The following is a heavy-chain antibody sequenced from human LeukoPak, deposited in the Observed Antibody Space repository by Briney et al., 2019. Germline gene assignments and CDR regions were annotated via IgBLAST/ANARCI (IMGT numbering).Heavy chain of an antibody. CDR1: GGSISSYY. Sequence: SETLSLTCTVSGGSISSYYWTWIRQPAGKGLGWIGRIYTIGGTNYNPSLKSRVTMSVDTSNNQFPLNLSSVTAADTAVYYCARQIIAAGKNYFGMDVWGQGTTVTVSS. CDR2: IYTIGGT. CDR3: ARQIIAAGKNYFGMDV. D-gene: IGHD6-13*01. J-gene: IGHJ6*02. V-gene: IGHV4-4*07.